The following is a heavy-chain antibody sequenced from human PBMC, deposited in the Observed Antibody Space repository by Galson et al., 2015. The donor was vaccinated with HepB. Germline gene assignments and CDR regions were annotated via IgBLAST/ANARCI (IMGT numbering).Heavy chain of an antibody. Sequence: LVKPTQTLTLTCTFSGFSLSTSGMCVSWIRQPPGKGLEWIGYSYYSGGTYYNPSLKSRVTISLDKSDNQFSLKLTSVTAADTAVYYCARETDRDFLGPPGYWGQGILVTVSS. CDR3: ARETDRDFLGPPGY. D-gene: IGHD3-9*01. CDR1: GFSLSTSGMC. CDR2: SYYSGGT. J-gene: IGHJ4*02. V-gene: IGHV4-31*03.